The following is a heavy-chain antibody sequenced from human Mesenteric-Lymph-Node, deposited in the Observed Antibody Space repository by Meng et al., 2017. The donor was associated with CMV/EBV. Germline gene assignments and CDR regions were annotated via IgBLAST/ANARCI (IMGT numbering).Heavy chain of an antibody. D-gene: IGHD3-16*01. V-gene: IGHV4-38-2*02. CDR1: GYSISSGYY. J-gene: IGHJ4*02. CDR3: ARAPEGYDGGYYFDY. CDR2: IHHSGST. Sequence: SETLSLTCTVSGYSISSGYYWGWIRQPPGKGLEWIGNIHHSGSTYYKSSLKSRLTISLDTSKNQFSLKLTSVTAADTAVFYCARAPEGYDGGYYFDYWGQGTLVTVSS.